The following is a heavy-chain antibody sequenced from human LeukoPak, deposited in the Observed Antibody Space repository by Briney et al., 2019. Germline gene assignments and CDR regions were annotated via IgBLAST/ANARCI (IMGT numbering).Heavy chain of an antibody. CDR2: ISESGTST. V-gene: IGHV3-23*01. D-gene: IGHD3-16*01. Sequence: GGSLRLSCSVSAFTFNTFDNFAMNWVRQAPGKGLEWVAAISESGTSTYYAASVKGRFTISRDNAKNSLFLQMNSLRAEDTAVYFCAKSTRAVMAMMDVWGKGTTVTVSS. J-gene: IGHJ6*04. CDR1: AFTFNTFDNFA. CDR3: AKSTRAVMAMMDV.